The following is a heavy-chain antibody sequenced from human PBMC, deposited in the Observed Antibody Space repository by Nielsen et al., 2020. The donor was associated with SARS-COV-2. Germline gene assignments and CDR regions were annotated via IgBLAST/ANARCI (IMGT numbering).Heavy chain of an antibody. J-gene: IGHJ2*01. CDR2: VSYSGRT. D-gene: IGHD3-16*01. V-gene: IGHV4-59*08. CDR3: ARQRGRGWYFDL. CDR1: GGSISTYY. Sequence: SETLSLTCTVSGGSISTYYWSWIRQSPGKGVEWIAQVSYSGRTDYNPSLSLERRVTISVDTSKNQVPLQLSSVTAADTALYYCARQRGRGWYFDLWGRGTLVTVSS.